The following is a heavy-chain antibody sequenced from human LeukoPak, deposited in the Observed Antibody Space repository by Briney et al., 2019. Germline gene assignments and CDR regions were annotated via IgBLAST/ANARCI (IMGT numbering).Heavy chain of an antibody. CDR2: IYYSGST. Sequence: SETLSLTCTVSGGSISSGGYYWSWIRQHPGKGLEWIGYIYYSGSTHYNPSLKSRVTISVDTSKNQFSLKLSSVTAADTAVYYCARGKIVATTLDYWGQGTLVTVSS. J-gene: IGHJ4*02. CDR3: ARGKIVATTLDY. D-gene: IGHD5-12*01. V-gene: IGHV4-31*03. CDR1: GGSISSGGYY.